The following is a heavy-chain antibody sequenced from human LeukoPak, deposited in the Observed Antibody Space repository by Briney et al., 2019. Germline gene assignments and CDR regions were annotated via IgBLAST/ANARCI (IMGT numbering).Heavy chain of an antibody. J-gene: IGHJ4*02. CDR3: ARERPITHCSSTSCPFDY. D-gene: IGHD2-2*01. V-gene: IGHV4-4*07. CDR1: GGSISSYY. Sequence: SETLSLTCTVSGGSISSYYWSWIRQPAGKGLEWIGRIYTSGSTNYNPSLKSPVTMSVDTSKNQFSLKLSSVTAADTAVYYCARERPITHCSSTSCPFDYWGQGTLVTVSS. CDR2: IYTSGST.